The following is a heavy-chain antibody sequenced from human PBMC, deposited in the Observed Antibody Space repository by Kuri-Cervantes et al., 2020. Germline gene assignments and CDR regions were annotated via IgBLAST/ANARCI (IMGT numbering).Heavy chain of an antibody. J-gene: IGHJ4*02. CDR1: GGTFSSYA. Sequence: SVKVSCKASGGTFSSYAISWVRQVPGQGLEWMGGIIPIFGTANYAQKFQGRVTITADESTSTAYMELSSLRSEDTAVYYCARGDGDYGDYFVDYWGQGTLVTVSS. CDR2: IIPIFGTA. CDR3: ARGDGDYGDYFVDY. D-gene: IGHD4-17*01. V-gene: IGHV1-69*13.